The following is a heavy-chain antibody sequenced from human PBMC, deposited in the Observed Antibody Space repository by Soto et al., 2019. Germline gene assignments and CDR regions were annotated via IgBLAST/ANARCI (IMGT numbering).Heavy chain of an antibody. CDR1: GYTFTGYY. CDR3: ARDRSGVSSSSGGDYYYYGMDV. J-gene: IGHJ6*02. CDR2: INPNSGGT. V-gene: IGHV1-2*02. Sequence: ASAKVSCKASGYTFTGYYMHWVRQAPGQGLEWMGWINPNSGGTNYAQKFQGRVTMTRDTSISTAYMELSRLRSDDTAVYYCARDRSGVSSSSGGDYYYYGMDVWGQGTTVTVSS. D-gene: IGHD6-6*01.